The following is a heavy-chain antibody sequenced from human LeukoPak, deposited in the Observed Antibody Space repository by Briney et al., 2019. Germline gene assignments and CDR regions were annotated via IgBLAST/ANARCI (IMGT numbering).Heavy chain of an antibody. Sequence: ASVKVSCKASGYNFVSYGISWVRQAPGQGLEWMGWISAYNGNTNYAQKLQGRVTMTTDTSTSTAYMELRSLRSDDTAVYYCARQWLVYYFDYWGQGTLVTVSS. CDR1: GYNFVSYG. CDR2: ISAYNGNT. CDR3: ARQWLVYYFDY. J-gene: IGHJ4*02. V-gene: IGHV1-18*01. D-gene: IGHD6-19*01.